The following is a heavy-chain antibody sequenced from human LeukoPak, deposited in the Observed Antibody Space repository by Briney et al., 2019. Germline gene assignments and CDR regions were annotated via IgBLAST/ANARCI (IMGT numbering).Heavy chain of an antibody. D-gene: IGHD6-19*01. CDR2: ISAYNGNT. CDR1: GYTFTSYG. Sequence: ASVKVSCKASGYTFTSYGISWVRQAPGQGLEWMGWISAYNGNTNYAQKLQGRVTMTTDTSTSTAYMGLRSLRSDDTAVYYCARDTGSGWYGEIDYWGQGTLVTVSS. J-gene: IGHJ4*02. V-gene: IGHV1-18*01. CDR3: ARDTGSGWYGEIDY.